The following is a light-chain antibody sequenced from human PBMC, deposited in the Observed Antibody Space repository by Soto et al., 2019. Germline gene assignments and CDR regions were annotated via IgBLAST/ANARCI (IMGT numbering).Light chain of an antibody. CDR2: DAS. J-gene: IGKJ1*01. Sequence: EIVLTQSPGTLSLSPGERATLSCRASQSVSSNYLAWYQQRPGQAPRLLIYDASSRATGIPDRFSGSGSGTDFTLTISRLEPEDFAVYYCQQYGSSLVTFGQGTKVDNK. CDR1: QSVSSNY. V-gene: IGKV3-20*01. CDR3: QQYGSSLVT.